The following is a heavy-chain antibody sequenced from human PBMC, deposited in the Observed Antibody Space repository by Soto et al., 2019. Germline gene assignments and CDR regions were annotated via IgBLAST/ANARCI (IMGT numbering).Heavy chain of an antibody. CDR1: GFTFSSYG. CDR2: IWYDGSNK. D-gene: IGHD3-10*01. CDR3: ARDLSSGRYYYYGMDV. J-gene: IGHJ6*02. Sequence: GGSLRLSCAASGFTFSSYGMHWVRQAPGKGLEWVAVIWYDGSNKYYADSVKGRFTISRDNSKNTLYLQMNSLRAEDTAVYYCARDLSSGRYYYYGMDVWGQGTTVTV. V-gene: IGHV3-33*01.